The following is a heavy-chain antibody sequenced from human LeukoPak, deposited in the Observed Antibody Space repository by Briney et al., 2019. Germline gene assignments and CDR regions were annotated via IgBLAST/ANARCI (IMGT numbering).Heavy chain of an antibody. V-gene: IGHV3-30*02. CDR3: AKGGYDYVWGSYRYPIDY. Sequence: GGSLRLSCAASGFTFSSYGMHWVRQAPGKGLEWVAFIRYDGSNKYYADSVKGRFTISRDNSKNTLYLQMNSLRAEDTAVYYCAKGGYDYVWGSYRYPIDYWGQGTLVTVSS. J-gene: IGHJ4*02. CDR2: IRYDGSNK. D-gene: IGHD3-16*02. CDR1: GFTFSSYG.